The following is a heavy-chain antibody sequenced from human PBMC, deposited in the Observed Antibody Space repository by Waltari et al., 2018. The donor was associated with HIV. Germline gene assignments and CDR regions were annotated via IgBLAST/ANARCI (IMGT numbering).Heavy chain of an antibody. D-gene: IGHD4-17*01. Sequence: QVHLVESGGDLVQPGGPLRLSCVASGFTFSDYYMTWIRQAPGKRLEGVSYIAVSSAYTNYGDSVKGRFTMSRDDAKKSLFLQMNSLGPEDTAVYYGARVARGLRQGTFDIWGQGTMVTVSS. CDR2: IAVSSAYT. J-gene: IGHJ3*02. CDR3: ARVARGLRQGTFDI. V-gene: IGHV3-11*05. CDR1: GFTFSDYY.